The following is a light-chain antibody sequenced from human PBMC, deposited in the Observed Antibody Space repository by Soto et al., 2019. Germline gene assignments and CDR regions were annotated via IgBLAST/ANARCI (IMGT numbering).Light chain of an antibody. CDR1: SGSIASNY. Sequence: NFMLTQPHSVSESPGKTVTISCTRSSGSIASNYVQWYQQRPGSAPTTVIHEDKQRLSGVPDRVSGSIDSSSNSASLTISGLKTEDEADYYCQSYDSSNHGVFGTGTKVTVL. CDR3: QSYDSSNHGV. CDR2: EDK. J-gene: IGLJ1*01. V-gene: IGLV6-57*03.